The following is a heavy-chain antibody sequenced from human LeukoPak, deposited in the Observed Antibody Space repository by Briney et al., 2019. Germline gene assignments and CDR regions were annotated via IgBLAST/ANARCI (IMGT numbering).Heavy chain of an antibody. CDR1: GFTFSGYT. CDR3: ARDVYYGSGSPRLDY. J-gene: IGHJ4*02. V-gene: IGHV3-21*01. Sequence: GSLRLSCAASGFTFSGYTINWVRQAPGKGLEWVSSISSSSSYIYYADSMKGRFTISRDNSKNTLYLQMNSLRAEDTAIYYCARDVYYGSGSPRLDYWGQGTLVTVSS. CDR2: ISSSSSYI. D-gene: IGHD3-10*01.